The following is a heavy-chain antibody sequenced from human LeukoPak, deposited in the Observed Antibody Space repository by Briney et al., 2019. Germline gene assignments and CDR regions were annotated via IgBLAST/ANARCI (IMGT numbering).Heavy chain of an antibody. V-gene: IGHV7-4-1*02. J-gene: IGHJ4*02. CDR2: INTNTGNP. D-gene: IGHD6-19*01. CDR3: ARVAGAREFDY. Sequence: ASVKVSCKASGYTFTGYYIHWVRQAPGQGLEWMGWINTNTGNPTYAQGFTGRFVFSLDTSVSTAYLQISSLKAEDTAVYYCARVAGAREFDYWGQGTLVTVSS. CDR1: GYTFTGYY.